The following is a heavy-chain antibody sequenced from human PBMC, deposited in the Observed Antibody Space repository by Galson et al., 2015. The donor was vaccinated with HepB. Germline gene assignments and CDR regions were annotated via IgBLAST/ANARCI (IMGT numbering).Heavy chain of an antibody. D-gene: IGHD3-3*01. Sequence: SLRLSCAASGFTFSNAWMSWVRQAPGKGLEWVGRIKSKTDGGTTDYAAPVKGRFTISRDDSKNTLYLQMNSLKTEDTAVYYCTTAATAVRLPPLRFLEWLPNGATDYWGQGTLVTVSS. CDR3: TTAATAVRLPPLRFLEWLPNGATDY. J-gene: IGHJ4*02. CDR1: GFTFSNAW. CDR2: IKSKTDGGTT. V-gene: IGHV3-15*01.